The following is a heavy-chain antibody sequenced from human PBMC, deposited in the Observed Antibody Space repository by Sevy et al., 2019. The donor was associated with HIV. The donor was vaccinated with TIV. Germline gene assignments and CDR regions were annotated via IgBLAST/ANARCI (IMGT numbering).Heavy chain of an antibody. V-gene: IGHV3-30*03. D-gene: IGHD3-22*01. J-gene: IGHJ4*02. Sequence: GGSLRLSCAASGFTFSSYSMNWVRQAPGKGLEWVAVISYDGSNKYYADSVKGRFTISRDNSKNTLYLQMNSLRAEDTAVYYCATDSSGYSGTFDYWGQGTLVTVSS. CDR3: ATDSSGYSGTFDY. CDR1: GFTFSSYS. CDR2: ISYDGSNK.